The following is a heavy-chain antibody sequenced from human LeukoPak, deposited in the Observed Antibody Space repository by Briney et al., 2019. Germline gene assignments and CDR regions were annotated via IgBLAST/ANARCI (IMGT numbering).Heavy chain of an antibody. CDR1: GGSFSGYY. CDR3: ARGRSYYNAFDI. Sequence: SETLSLTCAVYGGSFSGYYWSWIRQPPGKGLEWIGEINHSGSTNYNPSLKSRVTISVDTSKDQFSLKLSSVTAADTAVYYCARGRSYYNAFDIWGQGTMVTVSS. V-gene: IGHV4-34*01. J-gene: IGHJ3*02. CDR2: INHSGST. D-gene: IGHD1-26*01.